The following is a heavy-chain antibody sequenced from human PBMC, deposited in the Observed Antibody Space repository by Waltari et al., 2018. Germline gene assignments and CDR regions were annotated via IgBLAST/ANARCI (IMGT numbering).Heavy chain of an antibody. CDR1: GFTFSNAW. Sequence: SGFTFSNAWMSWVRQAPGKGLEWVGRIKSKTDGGTTDYAAPVKGRFTISRDDSKNTLYLQMNSLKTDDTAVYYCTTIVGATDDYWGQGTLVTVSS. CDR3: TTIVGATDDY. D-gene: IGHD1-26*01. J-gene: IGHJ4*02. CDR2: IKSKTDGGTT. V-gene: IGHV3-15*01.